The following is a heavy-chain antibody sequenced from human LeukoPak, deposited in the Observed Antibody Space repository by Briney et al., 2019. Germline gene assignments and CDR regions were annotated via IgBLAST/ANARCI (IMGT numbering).Heavy chain of an antibody. CDR1: GGTFSSYA. V-gene: IGHV1-69*01. D-gene: IGHD6-19*01. J-gene: IGHJ4*02. Sequence: SVKVSCKASGGTFSSYAISWVRQAPGQGLEWMGGIIPIFGTANYAQKFQGRVTITADESTSTAYMELTSLRSDDTAVYYCARGFPSGKQWLTNWGQGTLVTVSS. CDR3: ARGFPSGKQWLTN. CDR2: IIPIFGTA.